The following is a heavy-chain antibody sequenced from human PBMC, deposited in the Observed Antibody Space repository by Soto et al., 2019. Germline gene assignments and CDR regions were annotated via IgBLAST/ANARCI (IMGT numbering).Heavy chain of an antibody. Sequence: QVLLVQSGAEMKQPGSSVSVSCRASGDSFTNYAFTWVRQAPGQGPEWLGGIILALGTPHYSQRFQDRLTITADESSSTVYMELGSLRLDDTAVYYCGRYCTNTKCRGGYYLDLWGQGPLLTVSS. J-gene: IGHJ5*02. CDR2: IILALGTP. D-gene: IGHD2-8*01. CDR1: GDSFTNYA. CDR3: GRYCTNTKCRGGYYLDL. V-gene: IGHV1-69*01.